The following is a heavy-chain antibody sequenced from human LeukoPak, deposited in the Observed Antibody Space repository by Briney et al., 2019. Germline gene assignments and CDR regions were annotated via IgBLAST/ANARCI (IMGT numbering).Heavy chain of an antibody. V-gene: IGHV3-33*01. D-gene: IGHD5-12*01. CDR3: ARDRGLYSGYDLSYFDY. CDR2: TWHDGSNK. J-gene: IGHJ4*02. CDR1: GFTFSTYG. Sequence: GGSLRLSCAASGFTFSTYGMHWVRQAPDKGLEWVAVTWHDGSNKYYADSVKGRFTISRDNSKNTLYLQMNSLRAEDTAVYYCARDRGLYSGYDLSYFDYWGQGTLVSVSS.